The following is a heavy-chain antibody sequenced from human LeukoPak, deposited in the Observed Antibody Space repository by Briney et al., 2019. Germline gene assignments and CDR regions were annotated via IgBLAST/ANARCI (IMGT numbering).Heavy chain of an antibody. Sequence: PGGSLRLSCAASGFIFSIRWMSWVRQAPGKGLEWVASINQGGNDKRHADSVKGRFTISRDNAKNSLSLQLNSPRAEDTAMYYCATLKDAVTTFDNWGQGTLVTVSS. V-gene: IGHV3-7*01. D-gene: IGHD4-17*01. CDR1: GFIFSIRW. J-gene: IGHJ4*02. CDR3: ATLKDAVTTFDN. CDR2: INQGGNDK.